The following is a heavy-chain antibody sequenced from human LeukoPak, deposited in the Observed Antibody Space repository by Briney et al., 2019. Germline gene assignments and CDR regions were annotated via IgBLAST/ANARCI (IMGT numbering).Heavy chain of an antibody. CDR3: ARIGHGYSYGGGVSD. D-gene: IGHD5-18*01. CDR2: ISHDGTNR. CDR1: GFTFSGHS. V-gene: IGHV3-30*09. J-gene: IGHJ4*02. Sequence: GGSLRLFCAASGFTFSGHSMHWVRQAPGKGLEWVAVISHDGTNRYCADSVKGRFAISRDNFRNSVYLQMNSLRAEDTALYYCARIGHGYSYGGGVSDWGLGTLVTVSS.